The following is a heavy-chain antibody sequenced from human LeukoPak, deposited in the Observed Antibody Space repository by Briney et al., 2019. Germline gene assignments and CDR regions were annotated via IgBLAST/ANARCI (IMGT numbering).Heavy chain of an antibody. CDR2: IIPIFGTA. D-gene: IGHD6-6*01. CDR3: ARESSSEQLVYFDY. CDR1: GGTFSIYA. J-gene: IGHJ4*02. Sequence: SVKVSCKASGGTFSIYAISWVRQAPGQGLEWMGGIIPIFGTANYAQKFQGRVTITTDESTSTAYMELSSLRSEDTAVYYCARESSSEQLVYFDYWGQGTLVTVSS. V-gene: IGHV1-69*05.